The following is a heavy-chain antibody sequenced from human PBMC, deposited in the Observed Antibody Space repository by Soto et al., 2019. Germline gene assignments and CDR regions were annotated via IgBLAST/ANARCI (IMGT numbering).Heavy chain of an antibody. D-gene: IGHD3-16*01. CDR3: AREMAGLGGEYDY. CDR1: GYTFTKYG. CDR2: ISGSSGNA. J-gene: IGHJ4*02. Sequence: QVQLVQSGAEVKNPGASVKVSCKTSGYTFTKYGVGWVRQAPGQGLEWMGWISGSSGNANYAEKVQGRITLTTDTSTSTAYIELRSLRSDETGVYYCAREMAGLGGEYDYWGQGTLVTVSS. V-gene: IGHV1-18*01.